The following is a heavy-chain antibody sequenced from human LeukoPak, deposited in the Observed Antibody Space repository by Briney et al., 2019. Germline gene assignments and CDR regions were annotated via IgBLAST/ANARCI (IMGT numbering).Heavy chain of an antibody. Sequence: SETLSLTRTVSGGSISSYYWSWIRQPAGKGLEWIGRIYTSGSTNYNHSLKRRVTMSVDTSKNQYSLTLSSVTAADTAVYYCARSGWGPPIYWGQGTLVTVSS. D-gene: IGHD2-21*02. CDR1: GGSISSYY. CDR3: ARSGWGPPIY. V-gene: IGHV4-4*07. J-gene: IGHJ4*02. CDR2: IYTSGST.